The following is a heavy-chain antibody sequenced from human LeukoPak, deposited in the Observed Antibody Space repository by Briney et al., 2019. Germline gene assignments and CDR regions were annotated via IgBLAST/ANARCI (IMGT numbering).Heavy chain of an antibody. Sequence: SETLSLTCAVYGGSFSGYYWSWIRQPPGKGLEWIGEINHSGSTNYNPSFKSRVTISVDTSKNQFSLKLSSVTAADTAVYYCARSRYYYDSSGYYHYWGQGTLVTVSS. V-gene: IGHV4-34*01. D-gene: IGHD3-22*01. CDR3: ARSRYYYDSSGYYHY. CDR1: GGSFSGYY. J-gene: IGHJ4*02. CDR2: INHSGST.